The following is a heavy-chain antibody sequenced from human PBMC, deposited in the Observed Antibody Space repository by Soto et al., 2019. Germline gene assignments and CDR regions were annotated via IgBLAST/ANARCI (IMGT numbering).Heavy chain of an antibody. CDR3: AKDFELPDGDYYHYGMDV. Sequence: QVQLVESGGGVVQPGGSLTLSCVASGFFFSSHGMYWVRQAPGGGLEWVALISYEGSHKYYVDSVKGRFTISRDNSKKTVYLHMTSLRAEDTALYYCAKDFELPDGDYYHYGMDVWGQGTTVSVSS. V-gene: IGHV3-30*18. CDR1: GFFFSSHG. CDR2: ISYEGSHK. D-gene: IGHD1-1*01. J-gene: IGHJ6*02.